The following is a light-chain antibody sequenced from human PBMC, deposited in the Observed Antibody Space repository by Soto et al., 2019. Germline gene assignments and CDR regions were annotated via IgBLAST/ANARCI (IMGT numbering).Light chain of an antibody. CDR2: ATS. V-gene: IGKV3-15*01. CDR1: QSVSSN. CDR3: QRYVNKPPFT. Sequence: EIVMTQSPATLSVSPGERATLSCRASQSVSSNLAWYQQKPGQAPRLLIYATSTRATGIPDRFSGSGSGTEFTLTTSSLQPEVFALYHCQRYVNKPPFTFGQGHDWKVN. J-gene: IGKJ5*01.